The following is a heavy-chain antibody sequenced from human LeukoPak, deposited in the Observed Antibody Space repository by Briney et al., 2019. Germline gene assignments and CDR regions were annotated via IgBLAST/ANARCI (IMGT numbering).Heavy chain of an antibody. CDR1: GFVFDDYD. Sequence: PGGSLRLSCGASGFVFDDYDMHWVRQAPGKGLEWVAFIRSDGYHTYYADSVKGRFTISRDNAKNSLYLQMNSLRAEDTAVYYCARASELWFGERYPPLYWGQGTLVTVSS. V-gene: IGHV3-30*02. D-gene: IGHD3-10*01. J-gene: IGHJ4*02. CDR3: ARASELWFGERYPPLY. CDR2: IRSDGYHT.